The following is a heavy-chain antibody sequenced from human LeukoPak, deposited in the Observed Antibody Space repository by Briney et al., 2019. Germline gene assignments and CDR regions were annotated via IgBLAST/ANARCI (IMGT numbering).Heavy chain of an antibody. CDR1: GYSISSGYY. CDR3: ARKRVIGAFDI. J-gene: IGHJ3*02. D-gene: IGHD2-21*01. CDR2: IYHSGST. V-gene: IGHV4-38-2*02. Sequence: SETLSLTCTVSGYSISSGYYWGWIRQPPGKGLEWIGSIYHSGSTYYNPSLKSRVTISVDTSKNQFPLKLSSVTADDTAVYYCARKRVIGAFDIWGQGTMVTVSS.